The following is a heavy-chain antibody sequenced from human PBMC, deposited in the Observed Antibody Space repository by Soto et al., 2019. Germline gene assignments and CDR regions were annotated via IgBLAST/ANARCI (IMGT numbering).Heavy chain of an antibody. CDR2: IIPIFGTA. V-gene: IGHV1-69*13. CDR1: GGTFSSYA. D-gene: IGHD5-18*01. J-gene: IGHJ4*02. CDR3: AGQLWLHEGSRYYFDY. Sequence: ASVKVSCKASGGTFSSYAISWVRQAPGQGLEWMGGIIPIFGTANYAQKFQGEVTITADESTSTAYMGRSSLGSEDTAVYYCAGQLWLHEGSRYYFDYWGQGTLVTVSS.